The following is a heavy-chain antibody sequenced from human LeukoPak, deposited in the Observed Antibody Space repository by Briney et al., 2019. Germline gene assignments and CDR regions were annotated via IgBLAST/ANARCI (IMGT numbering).Heavy chain of an antibody. CDR1: GFTFSNYA. CDR2: ISDDGSSK. J-gene: IGHJ4*02. Sequence: PGRSLRLSCAASGFTFSNYAMHWVRQAPGKGLEWVAVISDDGSSKYYGDSVKGRFTISRDNSKNTVYLQMNSLRAEDTAVYYCAKDRYSSGWYSDFDYWGQGTLVTVSS. D-gene: IGHD6-19*01. CDR3: AKDRYSSGWYSDFDY. V-gene: IGHV3-30*18.